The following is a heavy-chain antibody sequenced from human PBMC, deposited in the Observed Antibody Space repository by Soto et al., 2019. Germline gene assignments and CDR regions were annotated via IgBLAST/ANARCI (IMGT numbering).Heavy chain of an antibody. J-gene: IGHJ4*02. Sequence: EVQLLESGGGLVQPGGSLRLSCAASGFTFSSYAMSWVRQAPGKGLEWVSAISGSGGSTYYADSVKGRFTISRDNSKNTLYLQMNSLRAEDTAVYYCAKDLSWDLHGRDYFDYWGQGTLVTVSS. CDR1: GFTFSSYA. CDR3: AKDLSWDLHGRDYFDY. D-gene: IGHD1-26*01. CDR2: ISGSGGST. V-gene: IGHV3-23*01.